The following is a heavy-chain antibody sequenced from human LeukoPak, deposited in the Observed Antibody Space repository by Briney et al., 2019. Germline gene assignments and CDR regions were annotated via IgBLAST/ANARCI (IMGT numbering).Heavy chain of an antibody. V-gene: IGHV3-7*05. CDR3: ARDGMGVIKAFDI. J-gene: IGHJ3*02. CDR1: GFTVSSNY. Sequence: GGSLRLSCAASGFTVSSNYMSWVRQVPGKGLEWVANIRHDGSEKYFVDSVKGRFTISRDNAKNSLYLQMNSLRAEETAVYYCARDGMGVIKAFDIWGQGTMVTVSS. D-gene: IGHD3-10*01. CDR2: IRHDGSEK.